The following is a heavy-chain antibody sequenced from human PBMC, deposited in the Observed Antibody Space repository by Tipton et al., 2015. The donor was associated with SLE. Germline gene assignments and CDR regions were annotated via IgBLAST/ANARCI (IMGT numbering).Heavy chain of an antibody. D-gene: IGHD3-10*01. V-gene: IGHV4-59*01. J-gene: IGHJ5*02. CDR3: ARDLREAVRFRESQIYNWFDP. CDR1: GGSFSGYY. CDR2: IYYSGST. Sequence: TLSLTCAVYGGSFSGYYWSWIRQPPGKGLEWIGYIYYSGSTNYNPSLKSRVTISVDTSKNQFSLKLSSVTAADTAVYYCARDLREAVRFRESQIYNWFDPWGQGTLVTVSS.